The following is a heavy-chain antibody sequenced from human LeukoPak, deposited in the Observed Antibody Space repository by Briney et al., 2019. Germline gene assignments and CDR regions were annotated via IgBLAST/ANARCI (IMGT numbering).Heavy chain of an antibody. D-gene: IGHD3-22*01. Sequence: SETLSLTCTVSGGSISSYYWSWIRQPPGKGLEWIGYIYYSGSTNYNPSLKGRVTISVDTSKNQFSLKLSSVTAADTAVYYCARLHYYDSSGYITGALGYWGQGTLVTVSS. V-gene: IGHV4-59*01. J-gene: IGHJ4*02. CDR2: IYYSGST. CDR1: GGSISSYY. CDR3: ARLHYYDSSGYITGALGY.